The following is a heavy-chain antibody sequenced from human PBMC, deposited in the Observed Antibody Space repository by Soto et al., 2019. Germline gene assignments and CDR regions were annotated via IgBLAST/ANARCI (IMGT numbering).Heavy chain of an antibody. J-gene: IGHJ4*02. CDR2: VIPIFGTP. D-gene: IGHD2-15*01. V-gene: IGHV1-69*06. Sequence: QVQLVQSGSEVKKPGSSVKVSCKSSGGTFGSYAISWVRQAPVQGLEWMGVVIPIFGTPHYAQKFHGRVTITADIPTSTAYLELSSLKSADTAVYYWAKIRWTISLQEEDAIWGQGTLVTVSS. CDR1: GGTFGSYA. CDR3: AKIRWTISLQEEDAI.